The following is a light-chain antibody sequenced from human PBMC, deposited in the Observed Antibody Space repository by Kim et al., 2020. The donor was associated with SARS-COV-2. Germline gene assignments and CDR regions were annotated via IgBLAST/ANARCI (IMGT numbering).Light chain of an antibody. V-gene: IGKV1-39*01. CDR1: QSINSF. J-gene: IGKJ1*01. Sequence: DIQMTQSPSSLSASVADRVTITCRASQSINSFLNWYQQKPGKAPKLLIYAASSLQSGVPSRFSGSGSGTDFTLTISSLQPEECATYWCRQTNSTPRTFGQGTKVDIK. CDR3: RQTNSTPRT. CDR2: AAS.